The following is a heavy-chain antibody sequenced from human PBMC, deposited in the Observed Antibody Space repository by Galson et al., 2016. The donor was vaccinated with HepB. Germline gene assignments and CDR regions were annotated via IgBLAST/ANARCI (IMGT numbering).Heavy chain of an antibody. Sequence: SVKVSCKASGYTFTNYAVHWVRQAPGQRLEWMGWINAGNGNTKYSQKFQDRGTITRETSATTAYMELNSQRSEDTALYYCARVSVVEPSANWFDPWGQATLVTVSS. D-gene: IGHD2-2*01. CDR2: INAGNGNT. CDR1: GYTFTNYA. CDR3: ARVSVVEPSANWFDP. J-gene: IGHJ5*02. V-gene: IGHV1-3*01.